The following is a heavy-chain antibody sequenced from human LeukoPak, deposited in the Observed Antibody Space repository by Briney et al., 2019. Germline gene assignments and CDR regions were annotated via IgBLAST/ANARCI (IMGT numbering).Heavy chain of an antibody. CDR2: ISGSGGST. CDR3: AKDRVTTVVTDY. CDR1: GFTFDDYG. V-gene: IGHV3-23*01. D-gene: IGHD4-23*01. Sequence: GGSLRLSRAASGFTFDDYGMSWVRQAPGKGLEWVSAISGSGGSTYYADSVKGRFTISRDNSKNTLYLQMNSLRAEDTAVYYCAKDRVTTVVTDYWGQGTLVTVSS. J-gene: IGHJ4*02.